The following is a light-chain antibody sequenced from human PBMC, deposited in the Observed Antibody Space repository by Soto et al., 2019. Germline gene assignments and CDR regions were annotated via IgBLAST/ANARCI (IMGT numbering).Light chain of an antibody. Sequence: EIVLTQSPGTLSLSPGEIATLSFSATESVVSSYLAWYQLKPGQAPRLLIYDASSRATGIPDRFSGSGSGTDFALTISRLGPEDFAVYYCQQYGSSPLTFGQGTKVDIK. CDR1: ESVVSSY. V-gene: IGKV3-20*01. CDR3: QQYGSSPLT. CDR2: DAS. J-gene: IGKJ1*01.